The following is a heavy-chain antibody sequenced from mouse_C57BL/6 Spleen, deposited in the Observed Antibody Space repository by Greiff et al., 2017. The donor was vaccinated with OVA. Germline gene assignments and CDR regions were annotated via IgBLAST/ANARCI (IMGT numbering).Heavy chain of an antibody. J-gene: IGHJ2*01. Sequence: EVQLQQSGPELVKPGASVKISCKASGYTFTDYYMNWVKQSHGKSLEWIGDINPKNGGTSYNQKFKGKATLTVDKSSSTAYMELRSLTSEDSAVYYCARRGWVFDYWGQGTTLTVSS. CDR1: GYTFTDYY. V-gene: IGHV1-26*01. CDR2: INPKNGGT. CDR3: ARRGWVFDY. D-gene: IGHD3-3*01.